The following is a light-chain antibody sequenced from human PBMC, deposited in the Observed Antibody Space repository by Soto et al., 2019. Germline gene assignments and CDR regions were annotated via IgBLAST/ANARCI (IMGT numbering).Light chain of an antibody. CDR2: SND. V-gene: IGLV1-44*01. CDR1: NSNIGSNP. Sequence: QSVVTQPPSASGTPGQRVTISCSGSNSNIGSNPVNWYTHFPGTAPKLLIYSNDQRPSGVPDRFSGSKSGTSASLAISGLQSEDETIYYCAAWDDRLSGCVFGGGTKVTVL. J-gene: IGLJ3*02. CDR3: AAWDDRLSGCV.